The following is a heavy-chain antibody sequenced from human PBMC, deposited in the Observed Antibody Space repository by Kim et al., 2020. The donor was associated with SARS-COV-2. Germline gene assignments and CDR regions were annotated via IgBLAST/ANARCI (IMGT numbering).Heavy chain of an antibody. Sequence: ASVKVSCKASGYTFTSYAMHWVRQAPGQRLEWMGWINAGNGNTKYSEKFQGRVTITRDTSASTAYMELSSLRSEDTAVYYCARDLLRIVVAGTSLPDYWGQGTLVTVSS. J-gene: IGHJ4*02. CDR3: ARDLLRIVVAGTSLPDY. CDR2: INAGNGNT. CDR1: GYTFTSYA. V-gene: IGHV1-3*01. D-gene: IGHD6-19*01.